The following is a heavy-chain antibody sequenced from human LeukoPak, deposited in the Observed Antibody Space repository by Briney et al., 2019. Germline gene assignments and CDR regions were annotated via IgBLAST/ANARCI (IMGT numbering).Heavy chain of an antibody. J-gene: IGHJ4*02. CDR1: GFTFSSYS. D-gene: IGHD6-19*01. CDR2: ISSSSSYI. CDR3: TGYSSGWNYFDY. V-gene: IGHV3-21*01. Sequence: GGSLRLSCAASGFTFSSYSMNWVRQAPGKGLEWVSSISSSSSYIYYADSVKGRFTISRDNAKNSLYLQMNSLRAEDTAVYYCTGYSSGWNYFDYWGQGTLVTVSS.